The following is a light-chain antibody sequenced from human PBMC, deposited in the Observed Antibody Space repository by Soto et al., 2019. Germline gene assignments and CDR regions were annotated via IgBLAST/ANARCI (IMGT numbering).Light chain of an antibody. V-gene: IGKV3-11*01. CDR1: RSISTY. J-gene: IGKJ3*01. Sequence: ETVLTQSPATLSLSPGERATLSCRASRSISTYLAWYQQKPGQAPRLLIYEALNRATGIPARFSGSGSGTDFTLTISRLEPEDFAVYYCQQYGRSPIFTLGPGITVDIK. CDR2: EAL. CDR3: QQYGRSPIFT.